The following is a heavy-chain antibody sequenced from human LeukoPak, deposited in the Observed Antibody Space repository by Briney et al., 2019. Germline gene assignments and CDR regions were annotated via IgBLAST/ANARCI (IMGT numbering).Heavy chain of an antibody. Sequence: GGSLRLSCAASGFTFSSYSMNWVRQAPGKGLEWVSYISSSGSTIYYADSVKGRFTISRDNAKNSLYLQMNSLRAEDTAVYYCARETGYGAPLDYWGQGTLVTVSS. D-gene: IGHD3-10*01. CDR2: ISSSGSTI. J-gene: IGHJ4*02. CDR1: GFTFSSYS. V-gene: IGHV3-48*04. CDR3: ARETGYGAPLDY.